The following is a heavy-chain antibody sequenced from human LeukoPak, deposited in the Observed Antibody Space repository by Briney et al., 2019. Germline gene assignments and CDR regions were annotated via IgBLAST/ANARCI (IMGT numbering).Heavy chain of an antibody. D-gene: IGHD3-10*01. V-gene: IGHV3-30*02. CDR1: EFTLTSYG. Sequence: GGSLRLSCAASEFTLTSYGMHWVRQAPGKGLEWVAFIQYDGSNKNYADSVKGRFTISRDYSKNTLYLQMNSLRAEDTAVYYCAKTGGDSVLYYYYMDVWGKGTTVTVSS. CDR3: AKTGGDSVLYYYYMDV. CDR2: IQYDGSNK. J-gene: IGHJ6*03.